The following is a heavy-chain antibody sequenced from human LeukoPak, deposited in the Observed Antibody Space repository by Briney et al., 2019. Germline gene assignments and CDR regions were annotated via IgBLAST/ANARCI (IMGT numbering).Heavy chain of an antibody. D-gene: IGHD5-12*01. CDR1: GGTFSSYA. Sequence: SVNVSCKASGGTFSSYAISWVRQAPGQGLEWMGRIIPILGIANYAQKFQGRVTITADKSTSTAYMELSSLRSEDTAVYYCAREVDIVATNWGQGTLVTVSS. V-gene: IGHV1-69*04. J-gene: IGHJ4*02. CDR3: AREVDIVATN. CDR2: IIPILGIA.